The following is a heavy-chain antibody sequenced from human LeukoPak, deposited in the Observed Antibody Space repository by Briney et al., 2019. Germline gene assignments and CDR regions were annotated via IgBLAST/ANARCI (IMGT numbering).Heavy chain of an antibody. CDR3: AKRFGGYSYTFDY. CDR2: ISSSGSTI. V-gene: IGHV3-48*04. CDR1: EFTFSSYG. D-gene: IGHD5-18*01. Sequence: GGTLRLSCAASEFTFSSYGMSWVRQAPGKGLEWVSYISSSGSTIYYADSVKGRFTISRDNAKNSLYLQMNSLRAEDTAVYYCAKRFGGYSYTFDYWGQGTLVTVSS. J-gene: IGHJ4*02.